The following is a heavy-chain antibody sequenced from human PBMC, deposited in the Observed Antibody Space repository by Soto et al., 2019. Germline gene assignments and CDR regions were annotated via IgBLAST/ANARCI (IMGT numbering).Heavy chain of an antibody. Sequence: PSETLSLTCAVYGGSFSGYYWSWIRQPPGKGLEWIGEINHSGSTNYNPSLKSRVTISVDTSKNQFSLKLSSVTAADTAVYYCARDSIADKKSYYYYGMDVWGQGTTVTVSS. V-gene: IGHV4-34*01. CDR3: ARDSIADKKSYYYYGMDV. D-gene: IGHD6-6*01. CDR1: GGSFSGYY. CDR2: INHSGST. J-gene: IGHJ6*02.